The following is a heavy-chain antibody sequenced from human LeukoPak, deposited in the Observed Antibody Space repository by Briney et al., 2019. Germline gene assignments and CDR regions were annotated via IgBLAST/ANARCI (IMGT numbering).Heavy chain of an antibody. CDR3: ATHSGYDLESDY. D-gene: IGHD5-12*01. CDR1: GYTFTSYD. V-gene: IGHV1-8*03. J-gene: IGHJ4*02. CDR2: MNPNSGNT. Sequence: ASVKVSCKASGYTFTSYDINWVRQATGQGLEWMGWMNPNSGNTGYAQKFQGRVTITRNTSISTAYMELSSLRSEDTAVYYCATHSGYDLESDYWGQGTLVTVSS.